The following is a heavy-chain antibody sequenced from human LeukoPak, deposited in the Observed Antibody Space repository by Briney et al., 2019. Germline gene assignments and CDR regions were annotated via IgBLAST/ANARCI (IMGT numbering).Heavy chain of an antibody. CDR2: IYTSGST. D-gene: IGHD5-12*01. Sequence: SETLSLTCTVSGGSISSYYWSWIRQPAGKGLEWIGRIYTSGSTNYNPSLKSRVTMSVDTSKNQFSLKLSSVTAADTAVYCCASSQWLASYYYYGMDVWGQGTTVTVSS. V-gene: IGHV4-4*07. J-gene: IGHJ6*02. CDR1: GGSISSYY. CDR3: ASSQWLASYYYYGMDV.